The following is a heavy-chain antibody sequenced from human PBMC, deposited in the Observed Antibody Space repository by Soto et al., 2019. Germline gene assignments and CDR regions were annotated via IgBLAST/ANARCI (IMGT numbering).Heavy chain of an antibody. V-gene: IGHV3-7*01. J-gene: IGHJ4*02. CDR2: IKHDGSEK. Sequence: EVHLLESGGGLVQPGGSLRLSCAASGFTFSSYWMTWVRQAPGKGLEWVANIKHDGSEKYYVDSVKGRFTISRDNARNSVFLEMKSLRAEDTAVYSCVRDRSGSYLEGFDYWGQGTLVTVSS. CDR1: GFTFSSYW. D-gene: IGHD1-26*01. CDR3: VRDRSGSYLEGFDY.